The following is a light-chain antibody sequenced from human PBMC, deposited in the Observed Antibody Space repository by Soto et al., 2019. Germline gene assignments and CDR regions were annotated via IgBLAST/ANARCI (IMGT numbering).Light chain of an antibody. V-gene: IGKV4-1*01. CDR1: QSVLYSSNNKNY. CDR2: WAS. J-gene: IGKJ1*01. CDR3: QQDYKTPWT. Sequence: DIVMTQSPDSLAVSLGERATINCKSSQSVLYSSNNKNYLAWYQQKPGQPPKLLIYWASTRESGVPDRFSGSESVTDFTLTISSLQAEDGAVYYCQQDYKTPWTFGQGTKVEIK.